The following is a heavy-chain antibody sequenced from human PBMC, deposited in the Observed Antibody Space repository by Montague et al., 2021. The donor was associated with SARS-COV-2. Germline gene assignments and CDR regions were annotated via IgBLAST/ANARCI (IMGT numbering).Heavy chain of an antibody. CDR2: MYYSGSS. D-gene: IGHD3-3*01. V-gene: IGHV4-59*01. Sequence: SETLSLTCTVSGGSISNYYWCWIWHSPPKGLEWIAFMYYSGSSKYYYSPKSRGTITVDTSTNKYSLTLSSMTAADTAADYCASARGGTIFGVIGAYYGMDIWGQGTTVTVS. CDR3: ASARGGTIFGVIGAYYGMDI. CDR1: GGSISNYY. J-gene: IGHJ6*02.